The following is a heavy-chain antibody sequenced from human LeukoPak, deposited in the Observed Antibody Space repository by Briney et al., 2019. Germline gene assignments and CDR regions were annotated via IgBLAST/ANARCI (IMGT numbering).Heavy chain of an antibody. CDR2: IYWDDDK. D-gene: IGHD2-2*01. CDR1: GFSLSTRGVA. V-gene: IGHV2-5*02. J-gene: IGHJ3*01. Sequence: ESGPTLLQPPPTLTLTCSFSGFSLSTRGVAVGWIRQPPGKALEWLGLIYWDDDKRYSPSLKSRLTITKDTSENHVVLTMTNMDPVDTATYYCAHSTLCTSTDCFDALDVWGQGTMVTVSS. CDR3: AHSTLCTSTDCFDALDV.